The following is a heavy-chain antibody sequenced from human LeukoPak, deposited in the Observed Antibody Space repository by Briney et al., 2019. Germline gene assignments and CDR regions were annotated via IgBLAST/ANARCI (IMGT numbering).Heavy chain of an antibody. J-gene: IGHJ3*02. CDR1: GGSFNTTSYY. CDR2: TYYTGTA. D-gene: IGHD1-26*01. Sequence: PSETLSLTCSVSGGSFNTTSYYWGWIRQPPGRALEWIGTTYYTGTAYYSPSLKGRVTISVDTSKNQFSLKLSSVTAADTAVYYCARRGGSPLGAFDIWGQGTMVTVSS. V-gene: IGHV4-39*07. CDR3: ARRGGSPLGAFDI.